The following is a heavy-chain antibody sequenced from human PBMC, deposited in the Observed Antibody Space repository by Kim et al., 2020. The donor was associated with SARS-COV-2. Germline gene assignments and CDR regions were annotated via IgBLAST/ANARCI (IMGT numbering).Heavy chain of an antibody. CDR1: GGSISSSSYY. CDR2: IYYSGST. D-gene: IGHD4-17*01. V-gene: IGHV4-39*01. Sequence: SETLSLTCTVSGGSISSSSYYWGWIRQPPGKGLEWIGSIYYSGSTYYNPSLKSRVTISVDTSKNQFSLKLSSVTAADTAVYYCARRDGDYDMLQHWGQGTLVTVSS. CDR3: ARRDGDYDMLQH. J-gene: IGHJ1*01.